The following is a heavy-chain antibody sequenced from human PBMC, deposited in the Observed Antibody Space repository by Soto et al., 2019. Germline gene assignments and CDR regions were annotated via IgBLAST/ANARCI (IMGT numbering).Heavy chain of an antibody. CDR3: VRGYFTTSPCSGDFQF. Sequence: VASVKVSCKASGYKFTTYFIHWVRQAPGQGLEWMGMIHPSGDTGYAQKFRGRVTMTIDTSTTTAYMELRNLTSEDTAVYFSVRGYFTTSPCSGDFQFWGQGTLVTVSS. D-gene: IGHD2-15*01. J-gene: IGHJ1*01. V-gene: IGHV1-46*01. CDR1: GYKFTTYF. CDR2: IHPSGDT.